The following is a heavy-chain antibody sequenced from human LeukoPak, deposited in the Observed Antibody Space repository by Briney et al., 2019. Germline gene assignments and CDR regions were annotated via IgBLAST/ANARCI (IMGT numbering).Heavy chain of an antibody. Sequence: PGGSLRLSCAASGFTFSSYSMNWVRQAPGKGLEWVSSISSSSSYIYYADSVKGRFTISRDNAKNSLYLQMNSLRAEDTAVYYCASFSTYGDYLDYWGLGTLVTVSS. J-gene: IGHJ4*02. V-gene: IGHV3-21*01. CDR3: ASFSTYGDYLDY. CDR1: GFTFSSYS. D-gene: IGHD4-17*01. CDR2: ISSSSSYI.